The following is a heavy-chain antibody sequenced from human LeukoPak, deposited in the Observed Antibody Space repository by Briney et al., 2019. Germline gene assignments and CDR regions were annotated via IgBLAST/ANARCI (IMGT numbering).Heavy chain of an antibody. J-gene: IGHJ6*03. CDR2: IYSGGST. D-gene: IGHD2-2*01. CDR3: AKDSCSSSSCYSAPEYYYYYMDV. V-gene: IGHV3-53*05. CDR1: GFTVSSNY. Sequence: PGGSLRLSCAASGFTVSSNYMSWVRQAPGKGLEWVSVIYSGGSTYYADSVKGRFTISRDNSKNTLYLQMNSLRGEDTAVYYCAKDSCSSSSCYSAPEYYYYYMDVWGKGTTVTVSS.